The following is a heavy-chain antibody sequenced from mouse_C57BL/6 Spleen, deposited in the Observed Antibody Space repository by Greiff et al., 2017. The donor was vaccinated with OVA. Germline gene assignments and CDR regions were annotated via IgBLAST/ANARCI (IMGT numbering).Heavy chain of an antibody. D-gene: IGHD1-1*01. CDR3: ARPHYGSSYDY. V-gene: IGHV1-69*01. CDR1: GYTFTSYW. J-gene: IGHJ2*01. Sequence: QVQLQQPGAELVMPGASVKLSCKASGYTFTSYWMHWVKQRPGQGLEWIGEIDPSDSYTNHNQKFKGKSTLTVDKSSSTAYMQLSSLTSEDSAVYYCARPHYGSSYDYWGQGTTLTVSS. CDR2: IDPSDSYT.